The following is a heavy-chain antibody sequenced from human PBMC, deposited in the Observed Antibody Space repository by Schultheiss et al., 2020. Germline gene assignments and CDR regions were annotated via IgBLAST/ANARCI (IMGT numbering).Heavy chain of an antibody. CDR3: SKDYYYGMDV. V-gene: IGHV3-23*01. Sequence: ESLKISCAASGFTFSSYAMSWVRQAPGKGLEWVSAISGSGGSTYYADSVKGRFTISRDNSKNTLYLQMNSLRAEDTAVYYCSKDYYYGMDVWGQGTTVTVSS. CDR1: GFTFSSYA. CDR2: ISGSGGST. J-gene: IGHJ6*02.